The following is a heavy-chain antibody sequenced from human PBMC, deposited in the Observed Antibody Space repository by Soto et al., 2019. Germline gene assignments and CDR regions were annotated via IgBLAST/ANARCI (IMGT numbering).Heavy chain of an antibody. J-gene: IGHJ5*02. CDR1: GGTFSSYA. CDR3: ATDETYDSSGYYGIWFDP. D-gene: IGHD3-22*01. CDR2: IIPIFGTA. V-gene: IGHV1-69*06. Sequence: QVQLVQSGAEVKKPGSSVKVSCKASGGTFSSYAISWVRQAPGQGLEWMGGIIPIFGTANYAQKFQGRVTITADKSTRTAYMELSSLRSEDTAVYYCATDETYDSSGYYGIWFDPWGQGTLVTVSS.